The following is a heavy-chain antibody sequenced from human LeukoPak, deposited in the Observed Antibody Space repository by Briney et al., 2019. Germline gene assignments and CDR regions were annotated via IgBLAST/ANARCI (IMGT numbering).Heavy chain of an antibody. Sequence: SVKVSRKASGGTFSSYAISWVRQAPGQGLEWMGGIIPIFGTANYAQKFQGRVTITADKSTSTAYMELSSLRAEDTALYHCAREGVLWFGELSNYYYMDVWGKGTTVTISS. CDR2: IIPIFGTA. J-gene: IGHJ6*03. V-gene: IGHV1-69*06. CDR1: GGTFSSYA. CDR3: AREGVLWFGELSNYYYMDV. D-gene: IGHD3-10*01.